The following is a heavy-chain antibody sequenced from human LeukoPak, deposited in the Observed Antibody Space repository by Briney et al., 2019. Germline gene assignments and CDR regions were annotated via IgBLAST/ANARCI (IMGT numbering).Heavy chain of an antibody. J-gene: IGHJ5*02. CDR1: GGSISSSIYY. D-gene: IGHD2-15*01. CDR2: VFYNGAT. Sequence: SETLSLTCIVSGGSISSSIYYWAWVRQPPGKGLEWIGTVFYNGATQYSPSLRSRVTISIDTSTNQFSLKLTSVTAADTALYYCARDVRDCSGDTCYSWFDPWGQGALVTVSS. CDR3: ARDVRDCSGDTCYSWFDP. V-gene: IGHV4-39*07.